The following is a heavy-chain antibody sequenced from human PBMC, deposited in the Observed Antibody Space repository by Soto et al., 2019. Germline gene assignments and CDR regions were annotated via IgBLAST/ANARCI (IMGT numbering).Heavy chain of an antibody. CDR1: GFTFSSYA. CDR2: ISGSGGST. J-gene: IGHJ6*02. CDR3: AKDLYCSGGSCYSGMDV. V-gene: IGHV3-23*01. Sequence: GGSLRLSCAASGFTFSSYAMSWVRQAPGKGLEWVSAISGSGGSTYYADSVKGRFTISRDNSKNTLYLQMNSLRAEDTAVYYCAKDLYCSGGSCYSGMDVWGQGTTVTVSS. D-gene: IGHD2-15*01.